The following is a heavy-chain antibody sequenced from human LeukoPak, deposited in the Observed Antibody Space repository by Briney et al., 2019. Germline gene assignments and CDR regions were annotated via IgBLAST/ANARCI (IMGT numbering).Heavy chain of an antibody. Sequence: VSVKVSCKASGYTFTSYGISWVRQAPGQGLEWMGWISAYNGNTNYAQKLQGRVTMTTDTSTSTAYMELRSLRSDDTAVYYCARDRRVNYYGSGKYFDYWGQGTLVTVSS. CDR1: GYTFTSYG. CDR2: ISAYNGNT. CDR3: ARDRRVNYYGSGKYFDY. J-gene: IGHJ4*02. V-gene: IGHV1-18*01. D-gene: IGHD3-10*01.